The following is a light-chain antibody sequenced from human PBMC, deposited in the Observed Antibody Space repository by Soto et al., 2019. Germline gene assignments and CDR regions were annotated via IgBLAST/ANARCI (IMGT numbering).Light chain of an antibody. V-gene: IGLV2-14*01. Sequence: LTQPAAVSGSPGQSITISCTGTSSDVGGYNYVSWYQQHPGKAPKLMIYEVSNRPSGVSNRFSGSKSGNTASLTISGLQAEDEADYYCSSYTSSSTLYVFGTGTKV. CDR3: SSYTSSSTLYV. CDR2: EVS. CDR1: SSDVGGYNY. J-gene: IGLJ1*01.